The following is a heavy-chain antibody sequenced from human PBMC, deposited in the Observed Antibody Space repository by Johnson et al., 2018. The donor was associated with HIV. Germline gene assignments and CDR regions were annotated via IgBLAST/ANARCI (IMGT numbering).Heavy chain of an antibody. D-gene: IGHD3-10*01. Sequence: EVQLVESGGGLVQPGGSLRLSCAASGLIFSRSWIHWVRQAPGKGLVWVSRTNSDGSSTNYAYSVKGRFTISRDKAKNTLHLQMNSLRAGDTAVYYCAKAPYGSGIRPGAFDIWGQGTMVTVSS. V-gene: IGHV3-74*01. CDR3: AKAPYGSGIRPGAFDI. J-gene: IGHJ3*02. CDR2: TNSDGSST. CDR1: GLIFSRSW.